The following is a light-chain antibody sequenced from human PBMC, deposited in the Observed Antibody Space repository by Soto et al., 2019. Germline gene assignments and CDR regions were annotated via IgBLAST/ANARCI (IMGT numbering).Light chain of an antibody. CDR1: QTVRNNY. CDR3: QHYGGPVGYT. V-gene: IGKV3-20*01. CDR2: GAS. J-gene: IGKJ2*01. Sequence: EIVLTQSPNTLSLSPGDRAALSCRASQTVRNNYVAWYQQKPGQAPKLLIYGASSRATDIPGMFSGSGSGTDFALTISRLESDDFAVYYCQHYGGPVGYTFGQGTKLEIK.